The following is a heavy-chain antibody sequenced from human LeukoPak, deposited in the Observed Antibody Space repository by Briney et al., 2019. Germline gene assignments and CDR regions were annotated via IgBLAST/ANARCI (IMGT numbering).Heavy chain of an antibody. CDR3: ARDLAYYDSSGYYSYFDY. J-gene: IGHJ4*02. CDR2: IYYSGST. V-gene: IGHV4-31*11. Sequence: TSETLSLTCAVYGGSFSGYYWSWIRQHPGKGLEWIGYIYYSGSTYYNPSLKSRVTISVDTSKNQFSLKLSSVTAADTAVYYCARDLAYYDSSGYYSYFDYWGQGTLVTVSS. D-gene: IGHD3-22*01. CDR1: GGSFSGYY.